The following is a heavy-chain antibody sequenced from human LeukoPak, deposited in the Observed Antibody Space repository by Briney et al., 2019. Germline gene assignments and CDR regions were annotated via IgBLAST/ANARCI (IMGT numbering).Heavy chain of an antibody. V-gene: IGHV3-23*01. J-gene: IGHJ4*02. CDR2: ISGSGGST. CDR3: AKMVRDSNYVSPVRLPYYFDY. D-gene: IGHD4-11*01. CDR1: GFTFSSYA. Sequence: PGGSLRLSCAASGFTFSSYAMSWVRQAPGKGLEWVSAISGSGGSTYYADSVEGRFTISRDNSKNTLYLQMNSLRAEDTAVYYCAKMVRDSNYVSPVRLPYYFDYWGQGTLVTVSS.